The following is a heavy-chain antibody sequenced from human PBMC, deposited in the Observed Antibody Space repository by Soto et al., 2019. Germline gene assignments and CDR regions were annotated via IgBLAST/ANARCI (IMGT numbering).Heavy chain of an antibody. Sequence: SGPTLVNPTQTLTLTCTFSGFSLTSSGMCVSWIRQPPGKALEWLALINWDNDKYYSTSLKTRLTISKDTSKNQVVLTMTNMDPVDTATYHCARTYSGSDSGASLDSWGQGTPVTISS. J-gene: IGHJ4*02. CDR3: ARTYSGSDSGASLDS. CDR2: INWDNDK. CDR1: GFSLTSSGMC. V-gene: IGHV2-70*01. D-gene: IGHD1-26*01.